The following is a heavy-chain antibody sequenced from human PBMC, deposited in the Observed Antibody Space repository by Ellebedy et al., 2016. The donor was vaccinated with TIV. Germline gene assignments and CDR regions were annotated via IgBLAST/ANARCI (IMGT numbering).Heavy chain of an antibody. CDR2: ISTITNY. CDR1: GFPFDSYV. Sequence: GESLKISCAASGFPFDSYVMNWVRQAPGKGLEWVSSISTITNYADSVRGRFTISRDNAKNSLYLQMNSLRAEDTAVYYCSRGGGCGGGTCYYPDFWGQGTLVTVSS. CDR3: SRGGGCGGGTCYYPDF. J-gene: IGHJ4*02. V-gene: IGHV3-21*01. D-gene: IGHD2-15*01.